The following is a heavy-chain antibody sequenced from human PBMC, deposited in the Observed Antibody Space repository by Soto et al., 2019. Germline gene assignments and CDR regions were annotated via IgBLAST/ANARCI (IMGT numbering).Heavy chain of an antibody. CDR3: ARERDSGSPGSFDY. V-gene: IGHV1-2*04. Sequence: ASVKVSCKASGYTFTGYYIHWVRQAPGQGLEWMGWINPNSGGTNYVQRFQGWVTRTRDTSISTAYMELSRLRSDVTAVYYCARERDSGSPGSFDYWGQGTLVTVSS. D-gene: IGHD3-10*01. J-gene: IGHJ4*02. CDR1: GYTFTGYY. CDR2: INPNSGGT.